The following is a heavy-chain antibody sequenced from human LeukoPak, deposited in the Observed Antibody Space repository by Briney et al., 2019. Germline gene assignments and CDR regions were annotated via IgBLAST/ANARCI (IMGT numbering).Heavy chain of an antibody. D-gene: IGHD6-6*01. J-gene: IGHJ4*02. V-gene: IGHV1-24*01. CDR3: AREPIIAARQVVGLGY. CDR1: GYTLTELS. Sequence: ASVKVSCKVSGYTLTELSMHWVRQAPGKGLEWMGGFDPEDGETIYAQKFQGRVTMTEDTSTDTAYMELSSLRSEDTAVYYCAREPIIAARQVVGLGYWGQGTLVTVSS. CDR2: FDPEDGET.